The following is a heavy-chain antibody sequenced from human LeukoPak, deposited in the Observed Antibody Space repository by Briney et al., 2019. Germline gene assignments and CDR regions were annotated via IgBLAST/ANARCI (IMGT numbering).Heavy chain of an antibody. D-gene: IGHD2-21*02. CDR1: GGSISSDY. CDR3: VRVSTASGGAFDV. V-gene: IGHV4-59*13. J-gene: IGHJ3*01. CDR2: LSLGEVA. Sequence: SETLSLTCTISGGSISSDYWSWIRQPPGKGLEWIGYLSLGEVAFYNPSLESRLATSADTSKNQFSLNLTSVTAADTAMYYCVRVSTASGGAFDVWGQGTMVTVSS.